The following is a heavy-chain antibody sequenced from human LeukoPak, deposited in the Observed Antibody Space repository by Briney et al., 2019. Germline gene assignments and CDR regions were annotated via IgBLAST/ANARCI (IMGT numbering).Heavy chain of an antibody. V-gene: IGHV3-23*01. J-gene: IGHJ4*02. Sequence: GGSLRLSCAASGFTFSSYGITWVRQAPGKGLEWVSQISATGGSTYYADSVKGRFTISRDNSKDTLYLQVNSLRAEDTAVYYCAKGGYSSGWRNYFDYWGQGTLVTVSS. CDR1: GFTFSSYG. D-gene: IGHD6-19*01. CDR2: ISATGGST. CDR3: AKGGYSSGWRNYFDY.